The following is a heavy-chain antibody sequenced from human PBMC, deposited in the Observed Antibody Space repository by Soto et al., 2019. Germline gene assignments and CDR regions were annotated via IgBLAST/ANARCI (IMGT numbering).Heavy chain of an antibody. CDR3: TTPPFIAAGDLYYYYAMDV. D-gene: IGHD6-13*01. CDR2: IKSKVDGGTT. V-gene: IGHV3-15*07. J-gene: IGHJ6*02. Sequence: PGGSLRLSCAASGFTFSKAWMNWVRQAPGKGLEWVGRIKSKVDGGTTDYAAPVKGRFTISRDDSKNTLYLQMNSLKTEDTAVYYCTTPPFIAAGDLYYYYAMDVWGQGTTVTVSS. CDR1: GFTFSKAW.